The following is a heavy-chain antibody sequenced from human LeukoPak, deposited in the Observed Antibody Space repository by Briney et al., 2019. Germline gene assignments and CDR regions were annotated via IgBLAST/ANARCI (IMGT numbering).Heavy chain of an antibody. CDR3: ERGSSGLFDY. D-gene: IGHD3-10*01. CDR1: GGSFSGYY. V-gene: IGHV4-34*01. CDR2: INHSGST. J-gene: IGHJ4*02. Sequence: SETLSLTCAVYGGSFSGYYWSWIRQPPGKGLEWIGEINHSGSTNYNPSLKSRVTISVDTSKNQFSLKLSSVTAADTAVYYCERGSSGLFDYWGQGTLVTVSS.